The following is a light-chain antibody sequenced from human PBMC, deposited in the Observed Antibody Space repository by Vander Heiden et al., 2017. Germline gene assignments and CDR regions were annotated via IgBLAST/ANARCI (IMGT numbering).Light chain of an antibody. CDR3: MQALQTPLT. V-gene: IGKV2-28*01. Sequence: DLVMTQSPLSLPVTPGEPASISCRSSQSLLQNNGYNFLDWYFQKPGQSPQLLIYLGSLRASGVPDRCSGSGSGTDFTLTISRVEDADVGVYYCMQALQTPLTFGGGTRVEIK. J-gene: IGKJ4*01. CDR2: LGS. CDR1: QSLLQNNGYNF.